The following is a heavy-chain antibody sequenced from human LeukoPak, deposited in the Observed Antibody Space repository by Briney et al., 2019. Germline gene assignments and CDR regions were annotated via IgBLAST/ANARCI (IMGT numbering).Heavy chain of an antibody. Sequence: SETLSLTCTVSGGSISSGGYYWSWIRQHPGKGLEWIGYIYYSGSTYYNPSLKSRVTISVDTSKNQFSLKLSSVTAADTAVYYCASRSSHSGSYYDSWGQGTLVTVSS. D-gene: IGHD1-26*01. V-gene: IGHV4-31*03. CDR2: IYYSGST. CDR3: ASRSSHSGSYYDS. CDR1: GGSISSGGYY. J-gene: IGHJ4*02.